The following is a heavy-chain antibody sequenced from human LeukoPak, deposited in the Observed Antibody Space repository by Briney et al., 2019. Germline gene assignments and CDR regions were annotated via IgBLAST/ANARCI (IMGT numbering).Heavy chain of an antibody. D-gene: IGHD2-2*01. Sequence: PSETLSLTCTVSGGSISSYYWSWIRQPPGKGLEWIGYIYYSGSTNYNPSLKGRVTISVDTSKNQFSLKLSSVTAADTAVYYCARSPQHYCSSTSCYWDNWFDPWGQGTLVTVSS. CDR2: IYYSGST. CDR3: ARSPQHYCSSTSCYWDNWFDP. CDR1: GGSISSYY. V-gene: IGHV4-59*01. J-gene: IGHJ5*02.